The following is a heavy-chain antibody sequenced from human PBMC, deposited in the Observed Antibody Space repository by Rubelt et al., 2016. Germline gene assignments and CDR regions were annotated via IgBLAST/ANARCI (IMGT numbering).Heavy chain of an antibody. CDR2: IYYSGST. Sequence: QVQLQQWGAGLLKPSETLSLTCTVSGGSISSSSYYWGWIRQPPGKGLEWIGSIYYSGSTYYNPSLKSRVTISVDRSKNQFSLKLSSVTAADTAVYCCARYHGVLLWFEWGQGTLVTVSS. CDR1: GGSISSSSYY. V-gene: IGHV4-39*07. J-gene: IGHJ4*02. D-gene: IGHD3-10*01. CDR3: ARYHGVLLWFE.